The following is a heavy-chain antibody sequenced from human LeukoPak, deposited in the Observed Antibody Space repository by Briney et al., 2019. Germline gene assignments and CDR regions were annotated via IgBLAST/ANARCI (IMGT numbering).Heavy chain of an antibody. V-gene: IGHV3-23*01. Sequence: GESLRLSCAASGFTFSSYAMTWVRQAPGKGLEWVSAISGSGYSTYYADSVKGRFTISRDNSKNTLYLQMNSLRAEDTALYFCAQWSRYFDYWGQGTLVTVSS. CDR2: ISGSGYST. CDR1: GFTFSSYA. D-gene: IGHD1-26*01. J-gene: IGHJ4*02. CDR3: AQWSRYFDY.